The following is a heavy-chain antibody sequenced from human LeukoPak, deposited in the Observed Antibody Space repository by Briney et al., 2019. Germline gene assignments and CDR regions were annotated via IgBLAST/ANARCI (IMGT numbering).Heavy chain of an antibody. CDR2: INGSGGST. V-gene: IGHV3-23*01. J-gene: IGHJ4*02. D-gene: IGHD3-22*01. CDR1: GFTFSNYA. Sequence: GGSLRLSCVASGFTFSNYAMSWVRQAPGKGLEWVSVINGSGGSTYYADSVKGRFTISRGNFKNTLYLQMNSLRAEDTAVYYCAKLFGYYYDSSGYYPDYWGQGTLVTVSS. CDR3: AKLFGYYYDSSGYYPDY.